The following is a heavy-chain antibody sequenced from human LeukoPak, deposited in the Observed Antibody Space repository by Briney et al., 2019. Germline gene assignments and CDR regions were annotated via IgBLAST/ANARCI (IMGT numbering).Heavy chain of an antibody. CDR3: ARDHDWGYCSGGSCSYFDY. J-gene: IGHJ4*02. D-gene: IGHD2-15*01. Sequence: GGSLRLSCAASGFSFSSYWMSWVRQAPGKGLEWVANIKQDGSEKYYVDSVKGRFTISRDNAKNSLYLQMNSLRAEDTAVYYCARDHDWGYCSGGSCSYFDYWGQGTLVTVSS. CDR2: IKQDGSEK. V-gene: IGHV3-7*01. CDR1: GFSFSSYW.